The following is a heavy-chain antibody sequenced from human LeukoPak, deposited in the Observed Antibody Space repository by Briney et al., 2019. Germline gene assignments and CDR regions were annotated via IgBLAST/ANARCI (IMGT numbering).Heavy chain of an antibody. CDR3: AKGDSYGYGYYFDY. CDR1: GFTFSSYD. V-gene: IGHV3-30*02. J-gene: IGHJ4*02. D-gene: IGHD5-18*01. CDR2: IWSDGSNK. Sequence: GGSLRLSCAASGFTFSSYDMHWVRQAPGKGLEWVAFIWSDGSNKYYADSVKGRFTISRDNSKNTLFLQMNSLRAEDTAVYYCAKGDSYGYGYYFDYWGQGTLVTVSS.